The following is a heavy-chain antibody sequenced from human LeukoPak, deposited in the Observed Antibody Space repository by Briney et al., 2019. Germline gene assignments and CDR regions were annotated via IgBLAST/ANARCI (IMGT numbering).Heavy chain of an antibody. V-gene: IGHV4-61*02. CDR3: ARDHGWGSGSYYNDKNYYYYYMDV. CDR2: IYTSGST. J-gene: IGHJ6*03. CDR1: GGSISSGSYY. Sequence: PSETLSLTCTVSGGSISSGSYYWSWIRQPAGKGLEWIGRIYTSGSTNYNPSLKSRVTISVDTSKNQFSLKLSSVTAADTAVYYCARDHGWGSGSYYNDKNYYYYYMDVWGKGTTVTISS. D-gene: IGHD3-10*01.